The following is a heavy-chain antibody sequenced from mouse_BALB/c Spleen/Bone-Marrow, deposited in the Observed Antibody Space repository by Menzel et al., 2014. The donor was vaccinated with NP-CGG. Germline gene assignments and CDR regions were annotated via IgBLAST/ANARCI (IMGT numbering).Heavy chain of an antibody. J-gene: IGHJ2*01. CDR2: IYLGDGDT. CDR1: GYAFSAYW. D-gene: IGHD1-1*01. V-gene: IGHV1-80*01. CDR3: ARSGYGSKYDY. Sequence: VQVVESGAELVRPGSSVKISCKASGYAFSAYWMIWVKQRPGQGLEWIGQIYLGDGDTNYNGKFKGKATLTADKSSSTAYMQLSSLTSEDSAVYFCARSGYGSKYDYWGQGTTLTVSS.